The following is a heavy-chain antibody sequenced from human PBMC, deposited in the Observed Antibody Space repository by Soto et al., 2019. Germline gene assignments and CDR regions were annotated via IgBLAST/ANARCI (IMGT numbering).Heavy chain of an antibody. D-gene: IGHD3-22*01. CDR2: IIPIFGTA. CDR3: ARDSRFRDRSGDDAFDI. V-gene: IGHV1-69*13. Sequence: ASVKVSCKASGGTFSSYAISWVRQAPGQGLEWMGGIIPIFGTANYAQKFKGRVTITADESTSTAYMELNSLRAEDTAVYYCARDSRFRDRSGDDAFDIWGQGTMVTVSS. CDR1: GGTFSSYA. J-gene: IGHJ3*02.